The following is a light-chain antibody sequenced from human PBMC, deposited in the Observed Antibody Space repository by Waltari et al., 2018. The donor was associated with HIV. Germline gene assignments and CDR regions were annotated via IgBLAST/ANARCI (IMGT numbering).Light chain of an antibody. CDR2: DDS. CDR3: QVWDSSSDHPQVV. V-gene: IGLV3-21*02. Sequence: SYVLTQPPSLSVAPGQTARITCAGYNIGRKSVHWYQQKPGQAPVLVVYDDSDRPSGIPERFSGSNSGNTATLTITRVDAGDEADYYCQVWDSSSDHPQVVFGGETKLTVL. J-gene: IGLJ2*01. CDR1: NIGRKS.